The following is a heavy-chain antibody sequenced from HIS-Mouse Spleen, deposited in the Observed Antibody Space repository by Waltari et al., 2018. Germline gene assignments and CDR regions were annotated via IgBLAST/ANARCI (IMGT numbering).Heavy chain of an antibody. CDR1: GYTFPSYD. V-gene: IGHV1-8*01. J-gene: IGHJ4*02. CDR3: ARGHDYSNYFDY. CDR2: MNPNSGNT. D-gene: IGHD4-4*01. Sequence: QVQLVQSGAEVKKPGASVKVSCKASGYTFPSYDIHGVRQATGQGLEWMGRMNPNSGNTGYAQKFQGRVTMTRNTSISTAYMELSSLRSEDTAVYYCARGHDYSNYFDYWGQGTLVTVSS.